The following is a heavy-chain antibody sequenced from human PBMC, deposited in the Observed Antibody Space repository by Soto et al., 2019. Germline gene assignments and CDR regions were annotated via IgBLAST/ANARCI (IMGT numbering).Heavy chain of an antibody. CDR2: MNPNSGNT. Sequence: ASVKVSCKASGYTFTSYDINWVRQATGQGLEWMGWMNPNSGNTGYAQKLQGRVTMTRNTSISTAYMELSSLRSEDTAVYYCARRTVTTYAYYYYYMDVWGKGTTVTVSS. CDR1: GYTFTSYD. CDR3: ARRTVTTYAYYYYYMDV. D-gene: IGHD4-17*01. J-gene: IGHJ6*03. V-gene: IGHV1-8*01.